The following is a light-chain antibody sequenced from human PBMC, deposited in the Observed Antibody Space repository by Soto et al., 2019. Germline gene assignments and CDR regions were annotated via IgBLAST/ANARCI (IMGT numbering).Light chain of an antibody. CDR2: GAS. CDR3: QQYNDWPPRT. Sequence: EIVMTKSPATLSVSPGERATLSCRASQNIKTNLAWYQQKPGQAPRLLIYGASTRATAIPARFSGSGSGTEFPLTSISLQSEDFAVYYCQQYNDWPPRTFDQGTKVASK. V-gene: IGKV3-15*01. CDR1: QNIKTN. J-gene: IGKJ1*01.